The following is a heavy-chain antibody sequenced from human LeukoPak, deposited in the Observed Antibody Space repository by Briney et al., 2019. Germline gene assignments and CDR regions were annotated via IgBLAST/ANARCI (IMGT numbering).Heavy chain of an antibody. CDR1: GGSISSSSYY. J-gene: IGHJ4*02. CDR3: ASLYSSGWYGFDY. Sequence: SETLSLTCTVSGGSISSSSYYWGWIRQPPGKGLEWIGSIYYSGSTYYNPSLKSRVTISVDTSKNQFSLKLSSVTAADRAVYYCASLYSSGWYGFDYWGQGTLVTVSS. V-gene: IGHV4-39*01. D-gene: IGHD6-19*01. CDR2: IYYSGST.